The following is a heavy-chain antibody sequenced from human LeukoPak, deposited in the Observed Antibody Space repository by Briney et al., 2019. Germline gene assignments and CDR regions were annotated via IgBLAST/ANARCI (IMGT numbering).Heavy chain of an antibody. Sequence: GGSLRLSCAASGFTFSSYSMNWVRQAPGKGLEWVSSISSSSYIYYADSVKGRFTISRDNAKNSLYLQMNSLRAEDTAVYYCARVSGDEYYFDYWGQGTLVTVSS. CDR2: ISSSSYI. V-gene: IGHV3-21*01. CDR3: ARVSGDEYYFDY. CDR1: GFTFSSYS. J-gene: IGHJ4*02. D-gene: IGHD4-17*01.